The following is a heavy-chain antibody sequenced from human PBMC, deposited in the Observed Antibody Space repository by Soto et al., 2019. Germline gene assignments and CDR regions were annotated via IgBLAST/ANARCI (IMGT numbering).Heavy chain of an antibody. D-gene: IGHD1-26*01. V-gene: IGHV3-23*01. CDR1: GFTIINYA. J-gene: IGHJ4*02. CDR2: FTSPGVT. Sequence: EVQLLESGGGLVQPGGSLRLSCEASGFTIINYAMTWLRQAPGQGLEWVSTFTSPGVTYYADSVKVRFTISRDTSKNTLFLQMNSLRAEDTAVYYCAKREARTGSYFDWGQGTLVTVSP. CDR3: AKREARTGSYFD.